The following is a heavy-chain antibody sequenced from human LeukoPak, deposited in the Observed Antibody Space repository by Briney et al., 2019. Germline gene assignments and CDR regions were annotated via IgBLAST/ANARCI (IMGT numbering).Heavy chain of an antibody. CDR2: INHSGST. D-gene: IGHD1-26*01. V-gene: IGHV4-34*01. CDR1: GGSFSGYY. J-gene: IGHJ4*02. CDR3: ARGNALGY. Sequence: PSETLSLTCAVYGGSFSGYYWSWIRQPPGKGLEWIGGINHSGSTNYNPSLKSRVTISVDTSKNQFSLKLSSVTAADTAVYYCARGNALGYWGQGTLVTVSS.